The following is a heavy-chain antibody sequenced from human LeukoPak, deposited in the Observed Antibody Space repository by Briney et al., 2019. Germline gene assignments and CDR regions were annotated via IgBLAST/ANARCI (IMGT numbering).Heavy chain of an antibody. Sequence: SETLSLTCTVSGGSISSYDWSWIRQPAGKGREWIGRIYTTGNTNYHPSLKSRVTMSVDTSKNQFSLKLSSVTAADTAMYYCATYSSGWPFFDYWGPGTLVTVSS. V-gene: IGHV4-59*10. CDR3: ATYSSGWPFFDY. J-gene: IGHJ4*02. CDR2: IYTTGNT. CDR1: GGSISSYD. D-gene: IGHD6-19*01.